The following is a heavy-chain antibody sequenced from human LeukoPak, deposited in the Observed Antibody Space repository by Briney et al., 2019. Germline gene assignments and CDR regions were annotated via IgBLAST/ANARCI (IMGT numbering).Heavy chain of an antibody. CDR3: AKGKLYYDSSGYYLY. V-gene: IGHV3-23*01. J-gene: IGHJ4*02. D-gene: IGHD3-22*01. CDR1: GFTFSSYA. Sequence: PGGSLRLSCAASGFTFSSYAMSWVRQAPGKGLEWVSGISGSGSSTYYADSVKGRFTISRDNSKNTLYLQMNSLRAEDTAVYYCAKGKLYYDSSGYYLYWGQGTLVTVSS. CDR2: ISGSGSST.